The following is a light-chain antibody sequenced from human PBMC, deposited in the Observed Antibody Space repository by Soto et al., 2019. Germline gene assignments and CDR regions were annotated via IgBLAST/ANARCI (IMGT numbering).Light chain of an antibody. V-gene: IGKV1-13*02. CDR1: QGIRNY. Sequence: AIQMTQSPSSLSASVGDRVTITCRASQGIRNYLAWYQQRPGQAPKLLIYDASSLESGVPSTFSGSASGTEFTLTISSLQPDDFATYYCQQYNSYPWTFGQGTKVDIK. J-gene: IGKJ1*01. CDR2: DAS. CDR3: QQYNSYPWT.